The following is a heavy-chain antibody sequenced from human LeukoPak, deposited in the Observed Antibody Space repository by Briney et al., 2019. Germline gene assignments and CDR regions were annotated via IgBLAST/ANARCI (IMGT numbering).Heavy chain of an antibody. D-gene: IGHD3-3*01. V-gene: IGHV4-4*02. CDR2: VHLDGRT. Sequence: SETLSLTCGVSGGSISTTNWWTWVRQPPGKGLEWIGEVHLDGRTNYNPSLESRLTMSVDLSENHISLKLTSVTAADTAVYYCAREGGFYRPLDYSGQGTLVTVSS. CDR3: AREGGFYRPLDY. CDR1: GGSISTTNW. J-gene: IGHJ4*02.